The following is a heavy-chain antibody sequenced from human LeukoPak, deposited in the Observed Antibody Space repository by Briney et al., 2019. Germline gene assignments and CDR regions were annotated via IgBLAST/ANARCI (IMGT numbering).Heavy chain of an antibody. CDR1: GFTFSSFG. J-gene: IGHJ3*02. D-gene: IGHD2-21*01. Sequence: PGGSLRLSCAASGFTFSSFGMHWVRQAPGKGLEWVAVIWYDASNKYYADSVKGRFTISRDNSKNTLYLQMNSLRAEDTAVYYCARDPLFRPKQWGGAFDIWGQGTMVTVSS. CDR3: ARDPLFRPKQWGGAFDI. V-gene: IGHV3-30*19. CDR2: IWYDASNK.